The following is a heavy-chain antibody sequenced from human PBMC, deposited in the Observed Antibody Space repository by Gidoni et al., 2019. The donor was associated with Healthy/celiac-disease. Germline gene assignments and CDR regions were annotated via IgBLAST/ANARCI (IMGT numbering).Heavy chain of an antibody. V-gene: IGHV3-11*01. D-gene: IGHD4-17*01. CDR2: ISSIGSTI. J-gene: IGHJ6*02. CDR1: GFTFSDYY. CDR3: ARDPGAGDYATYQPYYYYGMDV. Sequence: QVQLVESGGGLVKPGGSLRLSCAASGFTFSDYYMRWIRQAPGKGLEWVAYISSIGSTIYYADSVKGRFTISRDNAKNSLYLQMNSLRAEDTAVYYCARDPGAGDYATYQPYYYYGMDVWGQGTTVTVSS.